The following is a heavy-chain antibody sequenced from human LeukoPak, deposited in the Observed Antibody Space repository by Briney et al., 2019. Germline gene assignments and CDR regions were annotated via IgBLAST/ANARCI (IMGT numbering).Heavy chain of an antibody. CDR2: ISYDGSNK. CDR1: GFTFSSYA. V-gene: IGHV3-30*04. Sequence: GGSLRLSCAASGFTFSSYAMHWVRQAPGKGLEWVAVISYDGSNKYYADSVKGRFTISRDNAKNSLYLQMNSLRAEDTAVYYCARVNRGYSYGYFDYWGQGTLVTVSS. CDR3: ARVNRGYSYGYFDY. D-gene: IGHD5-18*01. J-gene: IGHJ4*02.